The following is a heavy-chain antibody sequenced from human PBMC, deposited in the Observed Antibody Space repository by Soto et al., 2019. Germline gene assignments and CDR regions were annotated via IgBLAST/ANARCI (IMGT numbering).Heavy chain of an antibody. CDR1: GGSISSGGYY. V-gene: IGHV4-31*03. J-gene: IGHJ4*02. D-gene: IGHD2-15*01. CDR3: AREGGSPCDC. Sequence: QVQLQESGPGLVKPSQTLSLTCTVSGGSISSGGYYWSWIRQHPGKGLEWIGYIYYSGSTYYNPSPKSRVTISVDTSKNQCSLKLSSGTAADTAVYDWAREGGSPCDCWGQGTLVTVSS. CDR2: IYYSGST.